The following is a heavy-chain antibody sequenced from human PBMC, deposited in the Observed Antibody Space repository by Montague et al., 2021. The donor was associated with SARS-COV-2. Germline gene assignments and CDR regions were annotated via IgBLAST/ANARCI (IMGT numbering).Heavy chain of an antibody. CDR1: GGSIRSNSYY. J-gene: IGHJ3*02. D-gene: IGHD3-10*01. CDR2: IYYSGST. Sequence: SETLSLTCTVSGGSIRSNSYYWGWIRQPPGKGLEWIGSIYYSGSTYYNPSLKSRVTISVDTSKNQFSLKLSSVTAADTAVYYCARPLVRGVPKAFDIWGQGALVIVSS. V-gene: IGHV4-39*01. CDR3: ARPLVRGVPKAFDI.